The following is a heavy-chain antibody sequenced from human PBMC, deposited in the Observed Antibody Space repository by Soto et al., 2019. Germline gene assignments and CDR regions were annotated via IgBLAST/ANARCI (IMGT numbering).Heavy chain of an antibody. CDR3: ARAYYYDSSGYYYGGAFDI. J-gene: IGHJ3*02. D-gene: IGHD3-22*01. CDR2: ISAYNGNT. V-gene: IGHV1-18*01. CDR1: GYTFTSYG. Sequence: ASVKVSCKASGYTFTSYGISWVRQAPGQGLEWMGWISAYNGNTNYAQKLQGRVTMTTDTSTSTAYMELRSLISDDTAVYYCARAYYYDSSGYYYGGAFDIWGQGTMVTVSS.